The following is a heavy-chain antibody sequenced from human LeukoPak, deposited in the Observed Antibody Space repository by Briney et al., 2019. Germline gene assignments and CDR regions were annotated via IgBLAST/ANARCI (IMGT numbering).Heavy chain of an antibody. J-gene: IGHJ4*02. V-gene: IGHV3-43D*03. CDR3: AKPKGGGYSYGHFDY. CDR2: ISWDGGST. CDR1: GFTFDDYA. Sequence: GGSLRLSCAASGFTFDDYAMHWVRQAPGKGLEWVSLISWDGGSTYYADSVKGRFTISRDNSKNSLYLQMNSLRAEDTALYYCAKPKGGGYSYGHFDYWGQGTLVTVSS. D-gene: IGHD5-18*01.